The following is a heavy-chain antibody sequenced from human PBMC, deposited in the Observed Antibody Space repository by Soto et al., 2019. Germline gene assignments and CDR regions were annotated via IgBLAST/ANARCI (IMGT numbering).Heavy chain of an antibody. CDR3: STVSSPLDY. D-gene: IGHD4-4*01. V-gene: IGHV3-73*01. Sequence: GGSLRLSCAASGFTFSGSAMHWVRQASGKGLEWVGRIRSKANCYATAYAASVKGRFTISRDDSKNTAYLQMNSLKTEDTAVYYCSTVSSPLDYWGQGTLVTVSS. CDR2: IRSKANCYAT. CDR1: GFTFSGSA. J-gene: IGHJ4*02.